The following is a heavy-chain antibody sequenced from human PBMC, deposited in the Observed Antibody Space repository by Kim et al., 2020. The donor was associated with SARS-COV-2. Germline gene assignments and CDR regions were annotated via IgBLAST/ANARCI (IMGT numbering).Heavy chain of an antibody. J-gene: IGHJ4*01. CDR1: GFTFGDSA. D-gene: IGHD3-22*01. CDR2: ISWNSGSI. Sequence: GGSLRLSCAASGFTFGDSAMHWVRQAPGKGLEWVSGISWNSGSIGYADSVKGRFTISRDNAKNSLYLQMNSLRAEDTALYYCAKDFDYYDSSGYPDYWG. CDR3: AKDFDYYDSSGYPDY. V-gene: IGHV3-9*01.